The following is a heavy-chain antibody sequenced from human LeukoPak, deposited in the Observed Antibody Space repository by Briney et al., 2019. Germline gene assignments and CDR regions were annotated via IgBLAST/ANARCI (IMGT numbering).Heavy chain of an antibody. J-gene: IGHJ6*03. Sequence: GESLKISCKGSGYTFTTYWIGWVRQMPGKGLEWMGIIYPNDSNTRYSPSFQGQVTISADKSISTAYLQWSSLKASDTAMYYCARSVYYYMDVWGKGTTVTISS. CDR3: ARSVYYYMDV. CDR2: IYPNDSNT. CDR1: GYTFTTYW. V-gene: IGHV5-51*01.